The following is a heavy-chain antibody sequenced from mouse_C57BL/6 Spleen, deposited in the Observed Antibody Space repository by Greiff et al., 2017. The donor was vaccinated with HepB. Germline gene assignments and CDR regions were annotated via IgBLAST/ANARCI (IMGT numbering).Heavy chain of an antibody. CDR2: IYPRDGST. J-gene: IGHJ3*01. V-gene: IGHV1-85*01. CDR1: GYTFTSYD. D-gene: IGHD1-1*01. Sequence: VKLQESGPELVKPGASVKLSCKASGYTFTSYDINWVKQRPGQGLEWIGWIYPRDGSTKYNEKFKGKATLTVDTSSSTAYMELHSLTSEDSAVYFCARNYGSSPFAYWGQGTLVTVSA. CDR3: ARNYGSSPFAY.